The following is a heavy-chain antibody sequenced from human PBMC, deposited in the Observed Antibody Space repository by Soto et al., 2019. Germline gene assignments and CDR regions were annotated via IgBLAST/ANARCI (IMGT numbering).Heavy chain of an antibody. V-gene: IGHV4-34*01. J-gene: IGHJ6*02. D-gene: IGHD3-10*01. CDR1: GGSFSGYY. CDR2: INHSGST. CDR3: ARGDIRYYYGSGSYYPPYYYGMDV. Sequence: SGTLSLTCAVYGGSFSGYYWSWVRPPPGKGVGWIGEINHSGSTNYNPSLKSRVTISVDTSKNQFSLKLSSVTAADTAVYYCARGDIRYYYGSGSYYPPYYYGMDVWGQGTTVTVSS.